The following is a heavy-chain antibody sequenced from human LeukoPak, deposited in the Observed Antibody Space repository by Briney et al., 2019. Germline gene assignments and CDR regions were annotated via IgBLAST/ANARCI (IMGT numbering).Heavy chain of an antibody. CDR1: GGSISTYY. J-gene: IGHJ6*03. Sequence: KASETLSLTCTVSGGSISTYYWSWIRQPPGKGLEWIGYIYYTGSTNYNPSLKSRVTLSVDTSKNQFSLKLSSVTAADTAVYYCARATGTTYYYYYMDVWGKGTTVTVSS. D-gene: IGHD1-1*01. CDR2: IYYTGST. CDR3: ARATGTTYYYYYMDV. V-gene: IGHV4-59*12.